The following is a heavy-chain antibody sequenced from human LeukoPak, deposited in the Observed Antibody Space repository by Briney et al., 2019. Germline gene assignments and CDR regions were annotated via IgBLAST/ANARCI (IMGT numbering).Heavy chain of an antibody. Sequence: ASVKVSCKASGYTFTGYYMHWVRQAPGQGLEWMGWINPNSGGTNYAQKFQGRVTMTRDTSISTAYMELSRLRSDDTAVYYCARDLSVYYYDSSGYYSGFDPWGQGTLVTVSS. J-gene: IGHJ5*02. V-gene: IGHV1-2*02. CDR3: ARDLSVYYYDSSGYYSGFDP. D-gene: IGHD3-22*01. CDR2: INPNSGGT. CDR1: GYTFTGYY.